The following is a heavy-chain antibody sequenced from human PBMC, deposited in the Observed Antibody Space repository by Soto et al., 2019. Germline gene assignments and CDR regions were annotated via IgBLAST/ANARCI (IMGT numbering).Heavy chain of an antibody. Sequence: PGESLKISCKGSGYSFTSYWISWVRQMPGKGLEWMGRIDPSDSYTNYSPSFQGHVTISADKSISTAYLQRSSLKASDTAMYYCVGILAAADYYYGMDVWGQGTTVTVSS. D-gene: IGHD6-13*01. V-gene: IGHV5-10-1*01. CDR3: VGILAAADYYYGMDV. J-gene: IGHJ6*02. CDR1: GYSFTSYW. CDR2: IDPSDSYT.